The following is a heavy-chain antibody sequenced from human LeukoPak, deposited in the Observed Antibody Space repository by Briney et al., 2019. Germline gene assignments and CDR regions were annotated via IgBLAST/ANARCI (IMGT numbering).Heavy chain of an antibody. J-gene: IGHJ4*02. D-gene: IGHD6-19*01. CDR2: IYYIGGT. CDR3: AREAVAGTLDY. Sequence: SETLSLTCSVSGGSVSRDYWSWIRQPPGKRLEWLGYIYYIGGTNYNPSLKSRVSISVDTSKNQFSLMLTSVTAGDTAVYYCAREAVAGTLDYWGQGALVTVSS. CDR1: GGSVSRDY. V-gene: IGHV4-59*02.